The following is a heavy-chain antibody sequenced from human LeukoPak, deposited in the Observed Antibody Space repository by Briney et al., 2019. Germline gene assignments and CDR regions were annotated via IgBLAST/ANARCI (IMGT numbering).Heavy chain of an antibody. CDR1: GFTFSSYG. CDR2: ISYDGSNK. V-gene: IGHV3-30*03. J-gene: IGHJ4*02. Sequence: GRSLRLSCAASGFTFSSYGMHWVRRAPGKGLEWVAVISYDGSNKYYADSVKGRFTISRDNSKNTLYLQMNSLRAEDTAVYYCARDTTTVVPYYFDYWGQGTLVTVSS. CDR3: ARDTTTVVPYYFDY. D-gene: IGHD4-23*01.